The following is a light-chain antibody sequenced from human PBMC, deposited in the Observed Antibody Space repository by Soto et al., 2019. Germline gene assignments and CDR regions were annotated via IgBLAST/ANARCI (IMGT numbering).Light chain of an antibody. CDR2: GTY. J-gene: IGKJ4*01. Sequence: EIVLTQSPGIVSLSPGERATLSCRASQSVRSSYFAWYQQKFGQAPRLLIYGTYIRAAGIPDRFSGSGSGTDFTLTISRLEPEDFALYYCQQYGNSITFGGGTKVEIK. CDR3: QQYGNSIT. V-gene: IGKV3-20*01. CDR1: QSVRSSY.